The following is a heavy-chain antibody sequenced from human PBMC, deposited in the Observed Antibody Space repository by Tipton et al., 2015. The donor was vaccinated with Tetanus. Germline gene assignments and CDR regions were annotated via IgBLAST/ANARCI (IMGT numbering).Heavy chain of an antibody. Sequence: GLVKPSETLSLSCSVSGDSISSFYWTWIRQPAGKGLEWIGRIYSSGTTNYDPSLRSRVTMSIDTSKNRFSLKLDSVTAADTAIYYCARALKQGANWFDPWGQGTLVTVSS. CDR3: ARALKQGANWFDP. CDR2: IYSSGTT. V-gene: IGHV4-4*07. D-gene: IGHD3-16*01. J-gene: IGHJ5*02. CDR1: GDSISSFY.